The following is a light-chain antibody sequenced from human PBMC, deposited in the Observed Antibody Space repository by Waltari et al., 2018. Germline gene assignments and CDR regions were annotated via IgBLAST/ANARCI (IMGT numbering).Light chain of an antibody. Sequence: DIQMTQSPSTLSASLGDRVTITCRASPSISRWLAWYQQKPGKAPKLLIYKASSLESGVPSRFSGSGSGTEFTLTISSLQPDDFATDYCQQYNSYSWTFGQGTKVEIK. CDR2: KAS. CDR1: PSISRW. V-gene: IGKV1-5*03. CDR3: QQYNSYSWT. J-gene: IGKJ1*01.